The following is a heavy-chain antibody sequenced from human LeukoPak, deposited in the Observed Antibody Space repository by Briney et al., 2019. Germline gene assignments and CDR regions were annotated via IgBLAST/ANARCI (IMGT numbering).Heavy chain of an antibody. CDR2: ISSSSSYI. CDR3: ARVRWYSSSYIDY. V-gene: IGHV3-21*01. J-gene: IGHJ4*02. CDR1: GFTFSSYS. D-gene: IGHD6-13*01. Sequence: GGSLRLSCAASGFTFSSYSMNWVRQAPGKGLEWVSSISSSSSYIHYADSVKGRFTISRDNAKNSLYLQMNSLRAEDTAVYYCARVRWYSSSYIDYWGQGTLVTVSS.